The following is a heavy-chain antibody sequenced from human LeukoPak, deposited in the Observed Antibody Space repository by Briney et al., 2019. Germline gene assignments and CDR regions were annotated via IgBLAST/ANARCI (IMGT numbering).Heavy chain of an antibody. D-gene: IGHD1-26*01. V-gene: IGHV4-30-2*01. CDR3: AREPEPYSVSYFVP. Sequence: SETLTLTCAVSGGSISSGGYSWSWIRQPPGKGLEWIGYIYHSGSTYYNPSLKSRVTISVDRSKNQFSLKLSSVTAADTAVYYCAREPEPYSVSYFVPWGQGTLVTVSS. CDR2: IYHSGST. CDR1: GGSISSGGYS. J-gene: IGHJ5*02.